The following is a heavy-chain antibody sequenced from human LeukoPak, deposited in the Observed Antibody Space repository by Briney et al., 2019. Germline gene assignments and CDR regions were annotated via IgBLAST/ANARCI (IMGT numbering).Heavy chain of an antibody. CDR1: GGTFSSYA. CDR3: ARESVGATYFDY. D-gene: IGHD1-26*01. Sequence: SVKVSCKASGGTFSSYAISWVRQAPGQGLEWMGGIIPIFGTANYAQKLQGRVTMTTDTSTSTAYMELRSLRSDDTAVYYCARESVGATYFDYWGQGTLVTVSS. V-gene: IGHV1-69*05. CDR2: IIPIFGTA. J-gene: IGHJ4*02.